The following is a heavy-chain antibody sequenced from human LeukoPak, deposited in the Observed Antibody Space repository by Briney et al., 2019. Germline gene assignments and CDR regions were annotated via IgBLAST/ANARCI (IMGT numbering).Heavy chain of an antibody. J-gene: IGHJ5*02. CDR1: GFTFSSYA. CDR3: AKDRYYYGSGPSSWSWFDP. D-gene: IGHD3-10*01. CDR2: ISGSGGST. V-gene: IGHV3-23*01. Sequence: GGPLRLSCAASGFTFSSYAMTWVRQAPGKGLEWVSAISGSGGSTYYADSVEGRFTISRDNSKNTLYLQMNSLRADDTAVYYCAKDRYYYGSGPSSWSWFDPWGQGTLVTVSS.